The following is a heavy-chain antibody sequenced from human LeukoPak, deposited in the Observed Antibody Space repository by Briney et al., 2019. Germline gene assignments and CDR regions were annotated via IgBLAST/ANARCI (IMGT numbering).Heavy chain of an antibody. CDR2: IYTSGST. V-gene: IGHV4-4*07. CDR1: GGSLSSYY. J-gene: IGHJ4*02. D-gene: IGHD6-19*01. CDR3: ARRYSSGWYDY. Sequence: TSETLSLTCTVSGGSLSSYYWSWIRQPAGKGLEWIGRIYTSGSTNYNPSLKSRVTMSVDTSKNQFSLKLSSVTAADTAVYYCARRYSSGWYDYWGQGTLVTVSS.